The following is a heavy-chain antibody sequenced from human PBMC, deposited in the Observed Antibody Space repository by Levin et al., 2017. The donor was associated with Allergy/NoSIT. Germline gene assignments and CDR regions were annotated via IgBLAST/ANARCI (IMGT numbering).Heavy chain of an antibody. V-gene: IGHV5-51*01. J-gene: IGHJ6*03. CDR2: IYPGDSDT. CDR3: ERRGTRDYYYYMDV. Sequence: GESLKISCQGSGYSFTSYWIGWVRQMPGKGLEWMGIIYPGDSDTRYSPSFQGQVTISADKSISTAYLQWSSLKASDTGIYYCERRGTRDYYYYMDVWGKGTTVTVSS. D-gene: IGHD1-1*01. CDR1: GYSFTSYW.